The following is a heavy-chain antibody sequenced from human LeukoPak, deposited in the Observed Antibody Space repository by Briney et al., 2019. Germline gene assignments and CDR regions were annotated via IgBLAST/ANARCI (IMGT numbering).Heavy chain of an antibody. D-gene: IGHD5-24*01. Sequence: ASVKVSCKASGYTFTGSYLHWVRQAPGQGLEWMGWINPNRGGTNYAQKFQGRVTMTRDTSISTAYMELSRLTSDDTAVYYCATQSYNEGPWGQGTLVTVSS. J-gene: IGHJ5*02. V-gene: IGHV1-2*02. CDR2: INPNRGGT. CDR3: ATQSYNEGP. CDR1: GYTFTGSY.